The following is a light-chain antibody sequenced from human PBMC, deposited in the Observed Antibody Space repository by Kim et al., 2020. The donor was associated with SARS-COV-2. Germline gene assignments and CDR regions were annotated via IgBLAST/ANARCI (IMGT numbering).Light chain of an antibody. V-gene: IGKV1-5*03. Sequence: SVGDRVTITCRASQSISDWLAWYQQKPGRAPKLLIYRASRLDSGVPSRFSGSGSETEFSLTISSLQPDDVATYYCQQYRTYPPLTFGGGTKVDIK. J-gene: IGKJ4*01. CDR1: QSISDW. CDR3: QQYRTYPPLT. CDR2: RAS.